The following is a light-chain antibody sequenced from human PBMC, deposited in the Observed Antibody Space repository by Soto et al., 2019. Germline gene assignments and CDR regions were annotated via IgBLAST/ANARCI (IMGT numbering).Light chain of an antibody. CDR2: GTS. J-gene: IGLJ1*01. V-gene: IGLV7-43*01. Sequence: QALVTQEPSLTVSPGETVTLTCVSSTGTVTSGFYPTWFQQKPGQAPRALIYGTSDKHSWTPARFSGSLLGGKAALTLSGVQPEDEAEYYCLLYYGGAYVFGTGTKLTVL. CDR3: LLYYGGAYV. CDR1: TGTVTSGFY.